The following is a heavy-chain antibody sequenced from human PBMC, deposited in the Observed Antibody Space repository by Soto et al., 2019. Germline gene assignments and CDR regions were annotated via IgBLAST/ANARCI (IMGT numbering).Heavy chain of an antibody. CDR2: IYYSGSS. D-gene: IGHD6-13*01. CDR1: GGSIGNSY. V-gene: IGHV4-59*08. CDR3: ARHSSSWPIFDY. J-gene: IGHJ4*02. Sequence: QVQLQESGPGLVKPSETLSLTCTVSGGSIGNSYWSWIRQSPGKGLEWIGYIYYSGSSNYNPSLKSRLSRAVDTSKNQFSLKRSSVTAADTAVYYCARHSSSWPIFDYWGQGTLVIVSS.